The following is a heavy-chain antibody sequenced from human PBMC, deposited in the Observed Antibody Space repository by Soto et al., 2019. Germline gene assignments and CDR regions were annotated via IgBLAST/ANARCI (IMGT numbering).Heavy chain of an antibody. CDR3: AGYGLGSYMYYYGMDV. Sequence: GGSLRLSCAASGFTFSSYEMNWVRQAPGKGLEWVSYISSSGNTIYYADSVKGRFTISRDNAKKSLYLQMNSLRAEDTAVYYCAGYGLGSYMYYYGMDVWGQGXTVTVYS. V-gene: IGHV3-48*03. D-gene: IGHD3-16*01. CDR2: ISSSGNTI. CDR1: GFTFSSYE. J-gene: IGHJ6*02.